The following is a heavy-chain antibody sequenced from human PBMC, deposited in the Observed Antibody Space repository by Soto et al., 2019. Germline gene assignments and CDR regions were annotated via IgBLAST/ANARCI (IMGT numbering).Heavy chain of an antibody. CDR2: ISSSSSYI. J-gene: IGHJ4*02. CDR3: TTDSEYYYGSAPLNPDY. D-gene: IGHD3-10*01. CDR1: GFTFSSYS. Sequence: GGSLRLSCAASGFTFSSYSMNWVRQAPGKGLEWVSSISSSSSYIYYADSVKGRFTISRDNAKNSLYLQMNSLKTEDTAVYYCTTDSEYYYGSAPLNPDYWGQGTQVTVSS. V-gene: IGHV3-21*03.